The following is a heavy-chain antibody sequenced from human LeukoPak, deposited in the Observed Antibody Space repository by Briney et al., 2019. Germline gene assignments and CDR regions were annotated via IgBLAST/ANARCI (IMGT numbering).Heavy chain of an antibody. Sequence: GGSLRLSCVASGFTFSSYSMNWVRQAPGKGLEWVSSISVSSSYIYYADSVKGRFTISRDNAKNSLYLQMNSLRAEDTAVYYCARGYSPETTTVSYFQHWGQGTLVTVSS. CDR1: GFTFSSYS. CDR3: ARGYSPETTTVSYFQH. V-gene: IGHV3-21*06. J-gene: IGHJ1*01. D-gene: IGHD4-17*01. CDR2: ISVSSSYI.